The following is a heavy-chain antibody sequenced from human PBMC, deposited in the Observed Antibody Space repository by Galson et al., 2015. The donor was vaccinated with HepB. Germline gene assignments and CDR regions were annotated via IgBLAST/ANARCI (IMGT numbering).Heavy chain of an antibody. J-gene: IGHJ3*02. Sequence: SLRLSCAASGFTFTTYAMSWVRQAPGKGLEWVSSISGSGGSTYYAYSVKGRFTISRDHSKHTLYLQMNSLRAEDTAVYYCAKEIPSSAEGGDAFDIWGQGTMVTVSS. D-gene: IGHD1-14*01. CDR2: ISGSGGST. CDR3: AKEIPSSAEGGDAFDI. CDR1: GFTFTTYA. V-gene: IGHV3-23*01.